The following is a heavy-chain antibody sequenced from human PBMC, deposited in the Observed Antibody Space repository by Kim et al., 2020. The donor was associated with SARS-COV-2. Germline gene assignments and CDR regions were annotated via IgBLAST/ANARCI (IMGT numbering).Heavy chain of an antibody. CDR3: ARGGWYSVY. Sequence: SETLSLTCTVSGGSITNYYWSWIRQTPGQGLEWIGYIHYTGSTKYNPSLKSRVTISVDTSKNQFSLQLTSVTAADTAVYYCARGGWYSVYWGQGTLVTVSS. V-gene: IGHV4-59*01. CDR2: IHYTGST. CDR1: GGSITNYY. D-gene: IGHD6-19*01. J-gene: IGHJ4*02.